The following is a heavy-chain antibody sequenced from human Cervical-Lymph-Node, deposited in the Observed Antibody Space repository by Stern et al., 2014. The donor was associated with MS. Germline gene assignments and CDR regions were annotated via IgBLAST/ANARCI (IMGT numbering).Heavy chain of an antibody. J-gene: IGHJ4*02. Sequence: QVQLVQSGTEVKKPGASVLVSCKASGYTFTTYGITWVRQAPGQGLEWMGWISADSGNTKYAQKFQDRVTMIRDTTTGTAHMGGRCLRSEDTAVYYCARDKMHAFDYWGQGTQVTVPS. D-gene: IGHD2-8*01. V-gene: IGHV1-18*01. CDR2: ISADSGNT. CDR1: GYTFTTYG. CDR3: ARDKMHAFDY.